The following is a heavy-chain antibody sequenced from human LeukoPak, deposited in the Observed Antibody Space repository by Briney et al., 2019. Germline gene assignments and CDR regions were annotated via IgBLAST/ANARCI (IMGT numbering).Heavy chain of an antibody. CDR2: ISSSSSYI. CDR3: ASCSQRLPTPGTFQLDY. D-gene: IGHD6-13*01. V-gene: IGHV3-21*01. Sequence: GSLRLSCAASGFTFSSYSMSWVRQAPGKGLEWVSSISSSSSYIYYADSVKGRFTISRDNAKNSLYLQMNSLRAEDTAVYYCASCSQRLPTPGTFQLDYWGQGTLVTVSS. CDR1: GFTFSSYS. J-gene: IGHJ4*02.